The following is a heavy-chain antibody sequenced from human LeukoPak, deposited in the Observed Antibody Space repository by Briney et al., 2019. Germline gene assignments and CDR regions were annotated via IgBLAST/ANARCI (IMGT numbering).Heavy chain of an antibody. CDR1: GLTFSNAW. CDR2: IKSKTDGGTT. V-gene: IGHV3-15*01. D-gene: IGHD3-10*01. Sequence: GGSLRLSCAASGLTFSNAWMSWVPQAPGKGLEWVGRIKSKTDGGTTDYAAPVKGRFTISRDDSKNTLYLQMNSLKTEDTAVYYCATDPARGIRWGQGSLVTVSS. J-gene: IGHJ4*02. CDR3: ATDPARGIR.